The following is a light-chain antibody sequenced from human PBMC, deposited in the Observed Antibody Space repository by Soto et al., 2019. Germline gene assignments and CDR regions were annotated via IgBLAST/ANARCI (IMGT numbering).Light chain of an antibody. CDR1: SSNIGGYNY. J-gene: IGLJ2*01. CDR3: AAWDDSLRVVL. V-gene: IGLV1-47*02. Sequence: QSVLTQPPSASGTPGQRVTISCSGSSSNIGGYNYVYWFQQYPGTAPKVLVFGTNLRPSGVPDRFSASKSGTSGSLTISGLRFEDEADYYSAAWDDSLRVVLFGGGTKVTVL. CDR2: GTN.